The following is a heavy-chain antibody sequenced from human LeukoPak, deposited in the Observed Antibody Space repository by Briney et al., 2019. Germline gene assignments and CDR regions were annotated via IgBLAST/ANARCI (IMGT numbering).Heavy chain of an antibody. CDR2: IDPSDSYT. CDR3: ASARAAAGTLLDY. V-gene: IGHV5-10-1*01. CDR1: GYSFTSYW. J-gene: IGHJ4*02. Sequence: GESLKISCKGSGYSFTSYWISWVRQMPRKGLEWIGWIDPSDSYTNYSPSFQGHVTISADKSISTAYPQWSSLKASDTAMYYCASARAAAGTLLDYWGQGTLVTVSS. D-gene: IGHD6-13*01.